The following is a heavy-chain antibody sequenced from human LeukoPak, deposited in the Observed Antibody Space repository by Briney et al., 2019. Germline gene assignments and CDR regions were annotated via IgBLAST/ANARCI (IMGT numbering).Heavy chain of an antibody. CDR1: GFTFGSYS. V-gene: IGHV3-21*01. D-gene: IGHD6-25*01. Sequence: PGGSLRLSCAASGFTFGSYSMNWVRQAPGKGLEWVSSISSSSSYIYYADSVKGRFTISRDNAKNSLYLQMNSLRAEDTAVYYCASLAGYSSGYYFDYRGQGTLVTVSS. CDR2: ISSSSSYI. CDR3: ASLAGYSSGYYFDY. J-gene: IGHJ4*02.